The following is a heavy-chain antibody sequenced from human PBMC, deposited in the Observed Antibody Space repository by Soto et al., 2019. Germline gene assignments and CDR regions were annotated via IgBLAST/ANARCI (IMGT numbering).Heavy chain of an antibody. V-gene: IGHV4-31*02. J-gene: IGHJ6*02. CDR3: ARALVTDYNSRDYHYYFAMDV. CDR2: VYHTGTT. CDR1: GGSVSGDDLY. D-gene: IGHD3-22*01. Sequence: SETLSLTCVVSGGSVSGDDLYWSWIRHLPGKGLEWIANVYHTGTTYYNPSLKSRVSMSVDTSQNQFSLILSSVTAADTAVYYCARALVTDYNSRDYHYYFAMDVWGQGTSVTVS.